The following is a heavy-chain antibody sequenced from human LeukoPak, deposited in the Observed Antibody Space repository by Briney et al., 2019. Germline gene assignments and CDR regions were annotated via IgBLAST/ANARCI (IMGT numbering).Heavy chain of an antibody. V-gene: IGHV3-74*01. CDR1: GFTFSSYW. D-gene: IGHD3-22*01. J-gene: IGHJ4*02. Sequence: PGGSLRLSCAASGFTFSSYWMHWVRQAPGKGLVWVSRINSDGSSTSYADSVKGRFTISRDNAKNTLYLQMNSLRAEDTAVYYCAKLTYYYDSSGYWVYFDYWGQGTLVTVSS. CDR3: AKLTYYYDSSGYWVYFDY. CDR2: INSDGSST.